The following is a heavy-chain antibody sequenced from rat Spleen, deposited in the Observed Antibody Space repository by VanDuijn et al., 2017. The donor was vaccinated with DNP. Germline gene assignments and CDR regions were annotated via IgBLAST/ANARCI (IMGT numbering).Heavy chain of an antibody. V-gene: IGHV5S13*01. J-gene: IGHJ3*01. Sequence: EVQLVESGGGLVQPGRSLTLSCAVSGFTFSNHGMAWVRQAPTKGLEWVASISTWGGITYYRDSVKGRFTISRDDAKNTQYLQMDSLRSEDTATYYCARHEDYSSYIYGFAYWGQGTLVTVSS. D-gene: IGHD1-2*01. CDR2: ISTWGGIT. CDR3: ARHEDYSSYIYGFAY. CDR1: GFTFSNHG.